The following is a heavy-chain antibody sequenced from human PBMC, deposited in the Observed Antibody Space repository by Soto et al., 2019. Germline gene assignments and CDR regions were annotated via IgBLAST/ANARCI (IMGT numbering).Heavy chain of an antibody. CDR2: INHSGST. V-gene: IGHV4-34*01. CDR1: GGSFSGYY. Sequence: SETLSLTCAVYGGSFSGYYWSWIRQPPGKGLEWIGEINHSGSTNYNPSLKSRVTISVDTSKNQFSLKLSSVTAADTAVYYCARGYKGYGNYYYGMDVWGQGTTVTVSS. CDR3: ARGYKGYGNYYYGMDV. J-gene: IGHJ6*02. D-gene: IGHD5-18*01.